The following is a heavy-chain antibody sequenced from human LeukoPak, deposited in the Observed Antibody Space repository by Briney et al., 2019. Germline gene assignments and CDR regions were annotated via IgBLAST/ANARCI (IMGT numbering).Heavy chain of an antibody. D-gene: IGHD3-22*01. CDR2: IIPILGIA. J-gene: IGHJ4*02. CDR3: ARELSLLYDSSGYYYFDY. Sequence: SVKVSCKASGGTFSSYAISWVRQAPGRGLEWMGRIIPILGIANYAQKFQGRVTITADKSTSTAYMELSSLRSEDTAVYYCARELSLLYDSSGYYYFDYWGQGTLVTVSS. V-gene: IGHV1-69*04. CDR1: GGTFSSYA.